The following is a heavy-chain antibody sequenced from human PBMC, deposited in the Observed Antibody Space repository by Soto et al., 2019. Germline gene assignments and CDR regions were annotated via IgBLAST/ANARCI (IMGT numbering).Heavy chain of an antibody. CDR1: GGSISSGGYY. CDR3: ARSPVVVVPAAITRTNGRTFDY. CDR2: IYYSGST. Sequence: PSETLSLTCTVSGGSISSGGYYWSWIRQHPGKGLEWIGYIYYSGSTYYNPSLKSRVTISVDTSKNQFSLKLSSVTAADTAVYYCARSPVVVVPAAITRTNGRTFDYWGQGTLVTVSS. J-gene: IGHJ4*02. D-gene: IGHD2-2*01. V-gene: IGHV4-31*03.